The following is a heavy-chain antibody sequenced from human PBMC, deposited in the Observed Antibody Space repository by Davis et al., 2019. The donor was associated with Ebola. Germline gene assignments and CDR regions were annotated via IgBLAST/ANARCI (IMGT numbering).Heavy chain of an antibody. J-gene: IGHJ6*04. CDR3: ARGSISPAGITYYTMDV. D-gene: IGHD1-14*01. CDR2: IHYLGNT. V-gene: IGHV4-59*12. Sequence: MPSETLSLTCTVSAGSINNYFWSWIRQPPGKGLEWIGTIHYLGNTNYNPSLKSRVTMSVDTSKNQFHLMLSSVTAADTAVYYCARGSISPAGITYYTMDVWGKGVTVTVSS. CDR1: AGSINNYF.